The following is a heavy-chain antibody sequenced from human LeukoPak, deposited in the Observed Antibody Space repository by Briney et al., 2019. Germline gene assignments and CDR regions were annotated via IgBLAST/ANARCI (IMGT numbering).Heavy chain of an antibody. CDR3: EDYRKPQGLDY. CDR2: IDASGSDT. D-gene: IGHD1-14*01. V-gene: IGHV3-23*01. J-gene: IGHJ4*02. CDR1: EFPLSIYA. Sequence: PGGSLRLSCEVSEFPLSIYAMAWVRQAPGQGLEWVSAIDASGSDTYYTDSVKGRFTISRDNSKNTVYLQMNSLRVEGTAVYYFEDYRKPQGLDYWGQGTLVTVSS.